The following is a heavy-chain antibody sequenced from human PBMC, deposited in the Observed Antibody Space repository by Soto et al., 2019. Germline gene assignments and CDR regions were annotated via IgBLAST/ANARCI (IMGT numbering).Heavy chain of an antibody. CDR3: AKICSSTSCLDY. Sequence: QVQLVESGGGVVQPGRSLRLSCAASGFTFSSYGMHWVRQAPGKGLEWVAVISYDGSNTYYADSVKGRFTISRDNSKNTLYLQMNGLRAEDTAVYYCAKICSSTSCLDYWGQGTLVTVSS. J-gene: IGHJ4*02. CDR2: ISYDGSNT. D-gene: IGHD2-2*01. CDR1: GFTFSSYG. V-gene: IGHV3-30*18.